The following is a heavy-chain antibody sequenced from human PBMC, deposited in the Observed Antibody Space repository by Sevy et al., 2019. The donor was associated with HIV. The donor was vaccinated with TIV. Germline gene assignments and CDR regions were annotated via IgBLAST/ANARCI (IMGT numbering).Heavy chain of an antibody. V-gene: IGHV4-31*03. CDR3: ARDTGGYSNNDDYYYYYMDA. J-gene: IGHJ6*03. D-gene: IGHD4-4*01. CDR1: GGSISSGGYY. CDR2: IYYSGST. Sequence: SETLSLTCTVSGGSISSGGYYWSWIRQHPGKGLEWIGYIYYSGSTYYNPSLKSRVTISVDTSKNQFSLKLSSVTAADTAVYYCARDTGGYSNNDDYYYYYMDAWGKGTTVTVSS.